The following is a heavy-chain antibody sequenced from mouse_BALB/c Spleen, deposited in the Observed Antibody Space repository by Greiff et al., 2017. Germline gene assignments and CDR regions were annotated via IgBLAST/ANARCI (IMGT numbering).Heavy chain of an antibody. V-gene: IGHV2-6-7*01. CDR2: IWGDGST. CDR1: GFSLTGYG. CDR3: ARDRGSSLYWYFDV. J-gene: IGHJ1*01. D-gene: IGHD1-1*01. Sequence: QVQLKESGPGLVAPSQSLSITCTVSGFSLTGYGVNWVRQPPGKGLEWLGMIWGDGSTDYNSALKSRLSISKDNSKSQVFLKMNSLQTDDTARYYCARDRGSSLYWYFDVWGAGTTVTVSS.